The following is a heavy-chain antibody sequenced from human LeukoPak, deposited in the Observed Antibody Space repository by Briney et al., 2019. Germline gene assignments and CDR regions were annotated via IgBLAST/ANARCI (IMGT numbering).Heavy chain of an antibody. J-gene: IGHJ4*02. CDR2: INTNTGNP. CDR3: ARDRRIHTTRPGIVDY. CDR1: GYTFTSYA. Sequence: ASVKVSCKASGYTFTSYAMNWVRQAPGQGLEWMGWINTNTGNPTYAQGFTGRFVFSLDTSVSTAYLQISSLKAEDTAVYYCARDRRIHTTRPGIVDYWGQGTLVTVSS. D-gene: IGHD6-13*01. V-gene: IGHV7-4-1*02.